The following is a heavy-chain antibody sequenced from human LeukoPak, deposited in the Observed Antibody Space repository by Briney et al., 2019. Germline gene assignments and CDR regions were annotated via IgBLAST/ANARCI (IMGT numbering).Heavy chain of an antibody. V-gene: IGHV3-7*01. CDR3: ARVPPYYYGIFDY. CDR2: IKQDGSEK. CDR1: GFTFSSYW. Sequence: GGSLRLSCAASGFTFSSYWMSWVRQAPGKGLEGVANIKQDGSEKYYVDSVKGRFTISRDNAKNSLYLQMNSRRAEDTAVYYCARVPPYYYGIFDYWGQGTLVTVSS. D-gene: IGHD3-10*01. J-gene: IGHJ4*02.